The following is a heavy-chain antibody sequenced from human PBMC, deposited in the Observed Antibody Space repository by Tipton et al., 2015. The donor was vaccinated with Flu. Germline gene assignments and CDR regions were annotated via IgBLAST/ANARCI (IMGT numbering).Heavy chain of an antibody. CDR3: ARDSHPTVTEGMDV. CDR2: IYTSGST. CDR1: GGSISSYY. D-gene: IGHD4-17*01. Sequence: GSLRLSCTVSGGSISSYYWSWIRQPAGKGLEWIGRIYTSGSTNYNPSLKSRVTMSVDTSKNQFSLKLSSVTAADTAVYYCARDSHPTVTEGMDVWGQGTTVTVSS. J-gene: IGHJ6*02. V-gene: IGHV4-4*07.